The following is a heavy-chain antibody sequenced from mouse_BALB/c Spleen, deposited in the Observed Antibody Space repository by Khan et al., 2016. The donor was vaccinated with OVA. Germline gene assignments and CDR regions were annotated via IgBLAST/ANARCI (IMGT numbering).Heavy chain of an antibody. CDR2: ISYSGST. Sequence: EVQLQESGPGLVKPSQSLSLTCTVTGYSITSGYGWNWIRQFPGNKLEWMGYISYSGSTNYNPSLKSRISITRDTSKKQFFLQLKSVTNEDTATYYCARTARIKYWGQGTTLTVSS. D-gene: IGHD1-2*01. V-gene: IGHV3-2*02. CDR1: GYSITSGYG. J-gene: IGHJ2*01. CDR3: ARTARIKY.